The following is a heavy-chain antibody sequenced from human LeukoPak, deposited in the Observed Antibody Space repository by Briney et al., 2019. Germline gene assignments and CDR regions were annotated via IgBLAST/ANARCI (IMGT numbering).Heavy chain of an antibody. CDR2: IKQDGSAK. CDR3: ARDNGWSADF. J-gene: IGHJ4*02. V-gene: IGHV3-7*03. Sequence: GGSLRLSCAASGFTFSRHWLYWVRQAPGKGLEWVANIKQDGSAKPYVDSVKGRFTISRDNAKNSLFLQMNSLRAEDTAVYYCARDNGWSADFWGQGTLVTVSS. CDR1: GFTFSRHW. D-gene: IGHD2-15*01.